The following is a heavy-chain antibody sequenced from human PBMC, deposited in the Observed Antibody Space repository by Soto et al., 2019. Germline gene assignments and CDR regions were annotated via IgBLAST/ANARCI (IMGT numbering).Heavy chain of an antibody. D-gene: IGHD3-22*01. CDR3: ATAGNYDSSGRDF. CDR1: GFIFNDYA. Sequence: ASVKVSCKAFGFIFNDYAISWVRQAPGQGLEWMGWISANSGNTNYAQKLQGRVTMTTDTSTSTAYMELRSLRSDDTAVYYCATAGNYDSSGRDFWGQGTLVTVSS. J-gene: IGHJ4*02. V-gene: IGHV1-18*04. CDR2: ISANSGNT.